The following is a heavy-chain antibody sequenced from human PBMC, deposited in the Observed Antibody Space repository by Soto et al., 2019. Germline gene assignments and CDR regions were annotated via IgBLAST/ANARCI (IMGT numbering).Heavy chain of an antibody. V-gene: IGHV1-8*01. CDR3: ARGAAPYYDFWSGYYFSVREGGGDY. D-gene: IGHD3-3*01. CDR1: GYTFTSYD. CDR2: MNPNSGNT. Sequence: QVQLVQSGAEVKKPGASVKVSCKASGYTFTSYDINWVRQATGQGLEWMGWMNPNSGNTGYAQKFQGRVTMTRKTSISTAYMGLSSLRSEDTAVYYCARGAAPYYDFWSGYYFSVREGGGDYWGQGTLVTVSS. J-gene: IGHJ4*02.